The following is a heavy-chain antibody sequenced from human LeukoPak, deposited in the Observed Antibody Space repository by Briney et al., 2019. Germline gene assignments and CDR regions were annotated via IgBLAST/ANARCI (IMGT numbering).Heavy chain of an antibody. Sequence: PGGSRRLSCAASGFTFSSYGMHWVRQAPGKGLEWVAVISYDGSNKYYADSVKGRFTTSRDNSKNTLYLQMNSLRAEDTAVYYCAKSRGGTYYDFWSSYSGFDYWGQGTLVTVSS. CDR3: AKSRGGTYYDFWSSYSGFDY. J-gene: IGHJ4*02. V-gene: IGHV3-30*18. D-gene: IGHD3-3*01. CDR2: ISYDGSNK. CDR1: GFTFSSYG.